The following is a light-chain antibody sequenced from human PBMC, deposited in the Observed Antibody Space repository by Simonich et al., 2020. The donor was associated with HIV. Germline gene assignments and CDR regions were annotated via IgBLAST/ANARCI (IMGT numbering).Light chain of an antibody. CDR3: QQYNNWPPGYT. CDR1: QSVSSN. V-gene: IGKV3-15*01. Sequence: EIVMTQSPATLSVSPGERATLSCRASQSVSSNLAWYQQKTGLAPRLLIYGASSRDTGVPARFSGSGSGTEFTLTISSMQSEDFAIYYCQQYNNWPPGYTFGQGTKLEIK. J-gene: IGKJ2*01. CDR2: GAS.